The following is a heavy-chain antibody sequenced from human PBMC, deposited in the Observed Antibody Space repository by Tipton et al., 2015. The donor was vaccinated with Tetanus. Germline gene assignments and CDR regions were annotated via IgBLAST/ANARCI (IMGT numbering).Heavy chain of an antibody. J-gene: IGHJ6*03. CDR2: INPKGSTT. V-gene: IGHV1-46*02. Sequence: QSGAEVKKPGASLKISCKASGFAFDTYYMHWVRQAPGQGLEWMGIINPKGSTTGYSQKFQGRFTMTRDTSTSTLFMELTSLTSDDPAVYFCARGFYYMDVWGQGTTVTVSS. CDR1: GFAFDTYY. CDR3: ARGFYYMDV.